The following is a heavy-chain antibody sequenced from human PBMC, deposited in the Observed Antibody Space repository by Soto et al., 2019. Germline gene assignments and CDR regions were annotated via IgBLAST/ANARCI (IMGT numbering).Heavy chain of an antibody. CDR3: ARAGAGHSDS. CDR2: INPSVGST. CDR1: GYTFTTYN. V-gene: IGHV1-46*01. D-gene: IGHD3-10*01. J-gene: IGHJ4*02. Sequence: QVQLVQSGAEVRKPGASVKVSCKASGYTFTTYNMHWVRQAPGQGLEWMGVINPSVGSTSYAQKFQXXVXMXXDTSTSTVYMELSSLRSEDTAAYYCARAGAGHSDSWGQGTLGTVSS.